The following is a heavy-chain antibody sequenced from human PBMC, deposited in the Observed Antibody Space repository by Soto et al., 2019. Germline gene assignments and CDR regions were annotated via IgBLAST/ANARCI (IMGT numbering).Heavy chain of an antibody. CDR3: ARHYDFWSGRPFYMDV. CDR1: GGSITTYY. D-gene: IGHD3-3*01. J-gene: IGHJ6*03. CDR2: IYYSGST. Sequence: PSETLSVPSTVSGGSITTYYCSWIRQPPGKGLEWIGYIYYSGSTNYNPSLKSRVTISVDTSKNQFSLKLSSVTAADTAVYYCARHYDFWSGRPFYMDVWGKGTTVTVSS. V-gene: IGHV4-59*08.